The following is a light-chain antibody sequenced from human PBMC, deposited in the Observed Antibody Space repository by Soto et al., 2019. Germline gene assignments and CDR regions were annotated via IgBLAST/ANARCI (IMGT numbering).Light chain of an antibody. CDR2: GAS. CDR3: QQYNNWPVT. V-gene: IGKV3-15*01. CDR1: QSVSSN. J-gene: IGKJ1*01. Sequence: EIVMTQSPATLSVSPGERATLSCRASQSVSSNLAWYQQKPGQAPRLLIYGASTRATGIPARFSGSGSGTEFTLTISSLQSEDFAVYYCQQYNNWPVTFGQGTKVGIK.